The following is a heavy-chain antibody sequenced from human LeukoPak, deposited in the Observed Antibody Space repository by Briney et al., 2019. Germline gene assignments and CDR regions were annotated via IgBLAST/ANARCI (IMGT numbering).Heavy chain of an antibody. D-gene: IGHD2-2*02. V-gene: IGHV3-21*01. CDR1: GFTFSNAW. Sequence: GGSLRLSCAASGFTFSNAWMSWVRQAPGKGLEWVSSINSDGRNIYYADSVKGRFTISRDSAKNSLYLQMNSLRAEDTAVYYCARGPIPDYWGQGTLVTVSS. CDR2: INSDGRNI. CDR3: ARGPIPDY. J-gene: IGHJ4*02.